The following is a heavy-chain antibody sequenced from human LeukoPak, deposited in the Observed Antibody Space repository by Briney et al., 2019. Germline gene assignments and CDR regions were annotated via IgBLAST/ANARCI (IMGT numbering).Heavy chain of an antibody. D-gene: IGHD3-10*01. V-gene: IGHV3-23*01. CDR2: ISGSGGST. Sequence: PGGSLRLSCAAPGFTFSSYAMSWVRQAPGKGLEWVSAISGSGGSTYYADSVKGRFTISRDNSKNTLYLQMNSLRAEDTAVYYCGGVTERNYYYYGMDVWGQGTTVTVSS. J-gene: IGHJ6*02. CDR3: GGVTERNYYYYGMDV. CDR1: GFTFSSYA.